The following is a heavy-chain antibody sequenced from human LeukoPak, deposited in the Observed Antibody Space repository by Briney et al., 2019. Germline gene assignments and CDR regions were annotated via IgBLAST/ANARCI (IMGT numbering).Heavy chain of an antibody. CDR1: GFTFSSYA. CDR2: ISGSGGST. V-gene: IGHV3-23*01. D-gene: IGHD2-15*01. CDR3: AKDGMSGCSGGSCYILPFDY. J-gene: IGHJ4*02. Sequence: GGSLRLSWAASGFTFSSYAMSWVRQAPGKGLEWVSAISGSGGSTYYADSVKGRFTISRDNSKNTLYLQMNSLRAEDTAVYYCAKDGMSGCSGGSCYILPFDYWGQGTLVTVSS.